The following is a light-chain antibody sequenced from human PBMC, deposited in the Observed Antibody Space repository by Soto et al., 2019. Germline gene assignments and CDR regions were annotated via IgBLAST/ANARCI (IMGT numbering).Light chain of an antibody. Sequence: GLAQSPVTLSLSPWERAALSCRASQSVSNNYLAWYQQKPGQAPSLLSFATSRRATGIPDRFTGSGSGTDFALTISRVEPQDIAVYFCQQYGSSPGTFGQGTKV. CDR2: ATS. CDR1: QSVSNNY. J-gene: IGKJ1*01. CDR3: QQYGSSPGT. V-gene: IGKV3-20*01.